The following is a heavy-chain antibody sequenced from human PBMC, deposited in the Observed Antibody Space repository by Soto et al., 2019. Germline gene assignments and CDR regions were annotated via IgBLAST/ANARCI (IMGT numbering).Heavy chain of an antibody. J-gene: IGHJ6*02. D-gene: IGHD3-10*01. CDR3: ATHGATTMARGAMKHYYYVMDV. V-gene: IGHV1-69*06. CDR1: GGIFSSFT. CDR2: IIPIFDTP. Sequence: QVQLVQSGAEAGKPGSSVKVSCRASGGIFSSFTISWVRQAPGQGLEWLGGIIPIFDTPTYAQKFQGRVTITADKSTNTVYMELSRLRSEDKAVYYCATHGATTMARGAMKHYYYVMDVWGQGTTVTVSS.